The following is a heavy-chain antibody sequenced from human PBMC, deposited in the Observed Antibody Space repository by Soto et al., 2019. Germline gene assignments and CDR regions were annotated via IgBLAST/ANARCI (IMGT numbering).Heavy chain of an antibody. Sequence: HPGGSLRLSCTASGFTFGDYAMSWVRQAPGKGLEWVGFIRSKAYGGTTEYAASVKGRFTISRDDSKSIAYLQMNSLKTEDTAVYYCTRDRGVVVHEHKNVYYFDYWGQGTLVTVSS. CDR2: IRSKAYGGTT. J-gene: IGHJ4*02. D-gene: IGHD2-15*01. CDR1: GFTFGDYA. V-gene: IGHV3-49*04. CDR3: TRDRGVVVHEHKNVYYFDY.